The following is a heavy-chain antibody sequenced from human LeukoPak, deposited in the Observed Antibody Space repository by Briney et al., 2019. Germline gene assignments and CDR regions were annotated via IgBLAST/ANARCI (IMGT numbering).Heavy chain of an antibody. D-gene: IGHD3-10*01. Sequence: SETLSLTCTVAGRSITGYFWSWVRQSPGKGLEWIGYVFYSGGTLYNPSLESRVTMSVGTSKSQFSLELTSVTAADTAVYYCAREGSESGYGSGSDGDYCDYWGQGTLVTASS. CDR3: AREGSESGYGSGSDGDYCDY. CDR2: VFYSGGT. J-gene: IGHJ4*02. CDR1: GRSITGYF. V-gene: IGHV4-59*12.